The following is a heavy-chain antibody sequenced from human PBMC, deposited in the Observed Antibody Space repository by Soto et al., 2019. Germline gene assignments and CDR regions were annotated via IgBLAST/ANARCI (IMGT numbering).Heavy chain of an antibody. CDR2: IYESGRT. J-gene: IGHJ5*02. D-gene: IGHD1-26*01. CDR1: GGSFGSSAYY. CDR3: ARGDRYSGSFSDYFDP. Sequence: PSETLSLTCAVSGGSFGSSAYYWGWIRQPPGKGPEWIGYIYESGRTYYKPSLKSRASISMDKSRNQFSVRLTSVTAADTAVYFCARGDRYSGSFSDYFDPWGQGTLVTVSS. V-gene: IGHV4-30-2*01.